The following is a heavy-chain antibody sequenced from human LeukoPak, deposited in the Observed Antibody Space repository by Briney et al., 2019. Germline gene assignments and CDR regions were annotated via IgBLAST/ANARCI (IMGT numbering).Heavy chain of an antibody. V-gene: IGHV3-21*01. D-gene: IGHD3-3*01. Sequence: PGGSLRLSCAASGFTFSTYSINWVRQAPGKGLEWVSSISGSSSYIYYADSVRGRFTISRDNSKNTLYLQMNSLRAEDTAVYYCAKDWPYYDFWSGHFDYWGQGTLVTVSS. CDR2: ISGSSSYI. J-gene: IGHJ4*02. CDR3: AKDWPYYDFWSGHFDY. CDR1: GFTFSTYS.